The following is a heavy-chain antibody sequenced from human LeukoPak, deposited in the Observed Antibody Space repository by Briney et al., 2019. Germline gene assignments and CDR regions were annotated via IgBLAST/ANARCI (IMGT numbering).Heavy chain of an antibody. CDR3: ARGRRRVTMVRGQMYWFDP. CDR2: INHSGST. J-gene: IGHJ5*02. CDR1: GGSFSGYY. Sequence: SETLSLTCAVYGGSFSGYYWIWIRQPPGKGLEWIGEINHSGSTNYNPSLKSRVTISVDTSKNQFSLKLSSVTAADTAVYYCARGRRRVTMVRGQMYWFDPWGQGTLVTVSS. D-gene: IGHD3-10*01. V-gene: IGHV4-34*01.